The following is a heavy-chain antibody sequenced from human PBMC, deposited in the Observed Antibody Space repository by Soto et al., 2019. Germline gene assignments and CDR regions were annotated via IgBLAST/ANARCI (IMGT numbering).Heavy chain of an antibody. CDR1: GFTFTSSA. Sequence: ASVKVSCKASGFTFTSSAVQWVRQARGQRLEWIGWIVVGSGNTNYAQKFQERVTITRDMSTSTAYMELSSLRSEDTAVYYCAAVDYDFWSGYLSMDVWGKETTVTVSS. CDR2: IVVGSGNT. J-gene: IGHJ6*04. CDR3: AAVDYDFWSGYLSMDV. D-gene: IGHD3-3*01. V-gene: IGHV1-58*01.